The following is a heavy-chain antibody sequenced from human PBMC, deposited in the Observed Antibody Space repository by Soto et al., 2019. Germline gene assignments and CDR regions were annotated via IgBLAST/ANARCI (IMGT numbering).Heavy chain of an antibody. CDR3: ARIDCTDGVCEWKWLDP. CDR2: ISPGGNT. D-gene: IGHD2-8*01. V-gene: IGHV4-4*02. CDR1: GDSISSVNW. J-gene: IGHJ5*02. Sequence: QVQLQESGPGLVKPSETLSLTCAVSGDSISSVNWWTWVRQSPGKGLEWIGEISPGGNTNYNPSLKSRVTISADKSNNQFSLNLRSVTAADTAVYYCARIDCTDGVCEWKWLDPWGQGILITVSS.